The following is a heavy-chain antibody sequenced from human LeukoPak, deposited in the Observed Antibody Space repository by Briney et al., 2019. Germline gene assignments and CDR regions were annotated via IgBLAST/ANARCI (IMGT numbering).Heavy chain of an antibody. CDR1: GYTFTGYY. D-gene: IGHD3-22*01. CDR2: IIPNLGTT. V-gene: IGHV1-69*08. J-gene: IGHJ4*02. Sequence: SVKVSCKASGYTFTGYYIHWVRQAPGQGLEWMGRIIPNLGTTNRAQNFQDRVTLTADKSTNTAYMELTSLTSDDTAVYYCATMNDGGGYQWGDFFDFWGQGTLVSVSS. CDR3: ATMNDGGGYQWGDFFDF.